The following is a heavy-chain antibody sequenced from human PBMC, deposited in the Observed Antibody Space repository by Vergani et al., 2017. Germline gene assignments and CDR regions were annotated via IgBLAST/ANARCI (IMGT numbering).Heavy chain of an antibody. D-gene: IGHD3-22*01. CDR3: ARGGNRRGYYSYFDY. J-gene: IGHJ4*02. Sequence: QVQLQQWGAGLLKPSETLSLTCAVYGGSFSGYYWSWIRQPPGKGLEWIGEINHSGSTNYNPSLKSRVTISVDTSKNQFSLKLSSVTAADTAVYYCARGGNRRGYYSYFDYWGQGTLVTVSS. V-gene: IGHV4-34*01. CDR1: GGSFSGYY. CDR2: INHSGST.